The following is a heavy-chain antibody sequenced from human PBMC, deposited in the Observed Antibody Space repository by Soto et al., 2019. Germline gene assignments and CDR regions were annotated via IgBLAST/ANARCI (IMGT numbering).Heavy chain of an antibody. J-gene: IGHJ6*02. V-gene: IGHV3-53*01. CDR2: IYPAGST. D-gene: IGHD2-2*01. CDR3: ARDSQGLPAASPGFYYYGMDV. Sequence: GGSLRLSCAASGFTVSSNYMSWVRQAPGKGLEWVSIIYPAGSTYYADSVQGRFTISRDNSKNTLYLQMNSLRAEDTAVYYCARDSQGLPAASPGFYYYGMDVWGQGTTVTVSS. CDR1: GFTVSSNY.